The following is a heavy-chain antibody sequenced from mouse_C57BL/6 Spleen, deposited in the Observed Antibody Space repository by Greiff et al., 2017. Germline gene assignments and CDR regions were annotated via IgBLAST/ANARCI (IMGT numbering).Heavy chain of an antibody. V-gene: IGHV1-64*01. CDR1: GYTFTSYW. CDR3: AREDYYGSSSEGAMDY. CDR2: IHPNSGST. D-gene: IGHD1-1*01. J-gene: IGHJ4*01. Sequence: VQLQQPGAELVKPGASVKLSCKASGYTFTSYWMHWVKQRPGQGLEWIGMIHPNSGSTNYNEKFKSKATLTVDKSSSTAYMQLSSLTSEDSAVYYCAREDYYGSSSEGAMDYWGQGTSVTVSS.